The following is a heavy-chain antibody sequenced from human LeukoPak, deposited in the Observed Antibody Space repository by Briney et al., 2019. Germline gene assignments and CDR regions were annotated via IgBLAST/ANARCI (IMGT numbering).Heavy chain of an antibody. J-gene: IGHJ4*02. D-gene: IGHD3-22*01. V-gene: IGHV1-69*13. CDR3: ARDAESSGYYSCFDY. Sequence: SVKVSCKASGGTFSSYAIRWVRQAPGQGLEWMGGIIPIFGTANYAQMFQGRVTITADESTSTAYMELSSLRSEDTAVYYCARDAESSGYYSCFDYWGQGTLVTVSS. CDR2: IIPIFGTA. CDR1: GGTFSSYA.